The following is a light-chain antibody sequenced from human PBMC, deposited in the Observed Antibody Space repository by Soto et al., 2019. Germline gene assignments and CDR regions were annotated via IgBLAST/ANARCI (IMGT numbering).Light chain of an antibody. CDR2: DST. CDR1: QSIHTS. V-gene: IGKV3D-11*02. CDR3: QQRNVWPPIT. J-gene: IGKJ5*01. Sequence: DIVLTQSPGTLSLAPGERATLSGRARQSIHTSLAWYQQKPGQPPRLVVYDSTLRANGVPDRFGGSRPGTEFTLSISNLEPEDFAVYYCQQRNVWPPITFGQGTRLEIK.